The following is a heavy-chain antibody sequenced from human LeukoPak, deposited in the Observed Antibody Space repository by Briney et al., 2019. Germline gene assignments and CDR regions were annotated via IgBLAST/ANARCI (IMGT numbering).Heavy chain of an antibody. Sequence: GGSLRLSGAASGFTFSDYYMSWIRQAPGKGLEWVSYISSSGSTIYYADSVKGRFTISRDNAKNSLYLQMNSLRAEDTAVYYCARDQGRWLQLGGAFDIWGQGTMVTVSS. J-gene: IGHJ3*02. CDR1: GFTFSDYY. CDR2: ISSSGSTI. CDR3: ARDQGRWLQLGGAFDI. V-gene: IGHV3-11*01. D-gene: IGHD5-24*01.